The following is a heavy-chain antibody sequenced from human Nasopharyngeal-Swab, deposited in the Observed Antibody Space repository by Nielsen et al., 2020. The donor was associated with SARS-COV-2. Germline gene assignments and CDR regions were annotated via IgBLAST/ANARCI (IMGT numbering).Heavy chain of an antibody. CDR2: INSDGTTT. CDR1: GFTFFSYW. V-gene: IGHV3-74*01. CDR3: ARGPSLGWFDP. Sequence: LSLTCAASGFTFFSYWMHWVRQAPGKGLEWVSFINSDGTTTTYADSVKGRFTISRDDATNTLFLQMNSLRADDTGVYYCARGPSLGWFDPWGQGTLVTVSS. J-gene: IGHJ5*02.